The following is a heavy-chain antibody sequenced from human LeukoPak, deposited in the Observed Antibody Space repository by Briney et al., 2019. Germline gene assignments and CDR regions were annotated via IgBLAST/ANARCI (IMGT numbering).Heavy chain of an antibody. V-gene: IGHV4-61*02. CDR3: ARDPSGCSSTSCYGY. J-gene: IGHJ4*02. Sequence: SQTLSLTCTVSGGSISSGSYYWSCIRQPAGKGLECIGRIYTSGSTNYNPSLKSRVTISVDTSKNQFSLKLSSVTAADTAVYYCARDPSGCSSTSCYGYWGQGTLVTVSS. D-gene: IGHD2-2*01. CDR1: GGSISSGSYY. CDR2: IYTSGST.